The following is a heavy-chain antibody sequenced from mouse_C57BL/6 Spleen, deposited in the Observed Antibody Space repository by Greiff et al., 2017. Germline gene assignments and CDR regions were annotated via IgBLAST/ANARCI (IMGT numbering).Heavy chain of an antibody. CDR2: IYPGTSDT. CDR1: GYTFTSYW. J-gene: IGHJ3*01. V-gene: IGHV1-5*01. Sequence: VQLKESGTVLARPGASVKMSCKTSGYTFTSYWMHWVKQRPGQGLAWRGAIYPGTSDTSYNQKFKGKAKLTAVTSASTAYMELSSLTYEDSSVYYCTEGGYSNYSWFAYWGQGTLVTVSA. D-gene: IGHD2-5*01. CDR3: TEGGYSNYSWFAY.